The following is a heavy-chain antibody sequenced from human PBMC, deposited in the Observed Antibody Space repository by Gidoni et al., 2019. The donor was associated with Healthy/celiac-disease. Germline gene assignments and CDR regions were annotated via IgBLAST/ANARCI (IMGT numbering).Heavy chain of an antibody. CDR2: ISSSSSYI. J-gene: IGHJ3*02. Sequence: EVQLVESGGGLVKPGGSLRRSCAASGFTFSSYSMNWVRQAPGKGLEWVSSISSSSSYIYYADSVKGRFTISRDNAKNSLYLQMNSLRAEDTAVYYCARDSNYDFWSGYPAHDAFDIWGQGTMVTVSS. V-gene: IGHV3-21*01. CDR3: ARDSNYDFWSGYPAHDAFDI. D-gene: IGHD3-3*01. CDR1: GFTFSSYS.